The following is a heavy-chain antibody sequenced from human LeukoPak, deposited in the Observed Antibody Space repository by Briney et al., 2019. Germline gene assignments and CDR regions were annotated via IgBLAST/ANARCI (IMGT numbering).Heavy chain of an antibody. J-gene: IGHJ4*02. CDR3: ARGPAITPYFDY. V-gene: IGHV1-8*01. CDR2: MNPNSGNT. D-gene: IGHD1-20*01. Sequence: ASVKVSCKASGYTFTSYDINWVRQATGQGLEWMGWMNPNSGNTGYAQKFQGRVTMTRNTSISTAYMELSSLRSEDTAVYYCARGPAITPYFDYWGQGTLVSVSS. CDR1: GYTFTSYD.